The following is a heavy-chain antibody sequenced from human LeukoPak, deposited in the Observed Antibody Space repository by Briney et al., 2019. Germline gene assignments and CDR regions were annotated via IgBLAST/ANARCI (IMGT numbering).Heavy chain of an antibody. CDR3: ARYPNSSSWYERDAFDI. D-gene: IGHD6-13*01. J-gene: IGHJ3*02. Sequence: SETLSLTCAVYGGSFSGYYWSWIRQPPGKGLEWIGEINHSGSTNYNPSLKSRVTTSVDTSKNQFSLKLSSVTAADTAVYYCARYPNSSSWYERDAFDIWGQGTMVTVSS. CDR2: INHSGST. V-gene: IGHV4-34*01. CDR1: GGSFSGYY.